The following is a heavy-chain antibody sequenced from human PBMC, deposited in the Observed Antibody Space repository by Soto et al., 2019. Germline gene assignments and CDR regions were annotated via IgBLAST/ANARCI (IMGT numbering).Heavy chain of an antibody. J-gene: IGHJ5*02. D-gene: IGHD6-19*01. CDR1: GFSLSTSGVG. CDR2: IYWDDGN. V-gene: IGHV2-5*02. Sequence: QITLKESGPTLVKPTQTLTLTCTFSGFSLSTSGVGVGWIRQPPGKALEWLALIYWDDGNRYSPSLKSRLTITKDIPKNQVVRTLTNMDPVDTTTHYWAYTGQWLVWGIRDWFGPWGQGTLVTV. CDR3: AYTGQWLVWGIRDWFGP.